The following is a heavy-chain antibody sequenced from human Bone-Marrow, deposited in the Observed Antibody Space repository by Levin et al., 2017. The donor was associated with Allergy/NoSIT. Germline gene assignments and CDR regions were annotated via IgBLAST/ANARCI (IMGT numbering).Heavy chain of an antibody. CDR1: GYSFTNYW. J-gene: IGHJ4*02. Sequence: GESLKISCQGSGYSFTNYWIGWVRQMPGKGLEWMGIIYPSDSHTRYSPSFQGQVTISADKSISTAYLQWSSLKASDTAMYYCAIAAIYYDSSGYYESPFDYWGPGTLVTVSS. D-gene: IGHD3-22*01. CDR2: IYPSDSHT. V-gene: IGHV5-51*01. CDR3: AIAAIYYDSSGYYESPFDY.